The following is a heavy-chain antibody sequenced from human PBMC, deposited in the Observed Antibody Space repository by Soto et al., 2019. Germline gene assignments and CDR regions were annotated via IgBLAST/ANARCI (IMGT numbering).Heavy chain of an antibody. D-gene: IGHD5-18*01. J-gene: IGHJ4*02. CDR3: ASQRVRGYSRDFLGRSGGLDY. V-gene: IGHV3-30*03. CDR1: GFTFSSYG. Sequence: QVQLVESGGGVVQPGRSLRLSCAASGFTFSSYGMHWVRQAPGKGLEWVGVISYDGSNKYYADSVKGRFTISRDNSKNTLYLQMNSLRAEDTAVYYCASQRVRGYSRDFLGRSGGLDYWGQGTLVTVSS. CDR2: ISYDGSNK.